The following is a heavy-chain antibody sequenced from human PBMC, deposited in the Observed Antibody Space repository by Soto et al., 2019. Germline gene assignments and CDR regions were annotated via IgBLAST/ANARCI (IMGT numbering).Heavy chain of an antibody. CDR2: IYYSGST. V-gene: IGHV4-31*03. J-gene: IGHJ6*02. D-gene: IGHD5-12*01. Sequence: SETLSLTCTVSGGSISSGGYYWSWIRQHPGKGLEWIGYIYYSGSTYYNPSLKSRVTISVDTSKNQFSLKLSSVTAADTAVYYCARWVATIIDYYYYGMDVWGQRTTVTVSS. CDR1: GGSISSGGYY. CDR3: ARWVATIIDYYYYGMDV.